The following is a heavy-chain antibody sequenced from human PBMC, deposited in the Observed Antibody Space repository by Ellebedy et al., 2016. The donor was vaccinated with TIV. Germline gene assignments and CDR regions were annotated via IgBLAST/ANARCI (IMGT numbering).Heavy chain of an antibody. V-gene: IGHV3-15*07. Sequence: GGSLRLSCAASGFTFSEAWMNWVRQAPGKGLEWVGRIQSKTDGGTTDYAAPVKGRFTISRDDSKNTLYLQMNSLKTEDTALYYCTTEIGGWQSVVDYWGQGTLVIVSS. J-gene: IGHJ4*02. CDR2: IQSKTDGGTT. D-gene: IGHD6-19*01. CDR3: TTEIGGWQSVVDY. CDR1: GFTFSEAW.